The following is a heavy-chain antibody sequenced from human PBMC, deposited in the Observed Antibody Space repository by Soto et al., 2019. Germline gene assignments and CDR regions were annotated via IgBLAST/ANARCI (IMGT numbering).Heavy chain of an antibody. J-gene: IGHJ4*02. CDR2: IYSGGST. CDR3: ARDRLAVTADPYYFVY. Sequence: GGSLRLSCAASGFTVSSNYMSWVRQAPGKGLEWVSVIYSGGSTYYADSVKGRFTISRDNSKNTLYLQMNSLRAEDTAVYYCARDRLAVTADPYYFVYWGQGTLVTVSS. V-gene: IGHV3-66*01. D-gene: IGHD6-19*01. CDR1: GFTVSSNY.